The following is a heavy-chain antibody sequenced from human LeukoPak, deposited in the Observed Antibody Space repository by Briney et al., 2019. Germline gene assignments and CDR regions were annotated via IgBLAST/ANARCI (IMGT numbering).Heavy chain of an antibody. CDR1: GFTFSRCW. Sequence: GGSLRLSCAASGFTFSRCWMSWVRQAPGKGLEWVANIKQDGSEKYYVDSVKGRFTISRDNAKNSLYLQMNSLRAEDTAVYYCARHIDSYDFWSGYYIDYWSQGTLVTVSS. D-gene: IGHD3-3*01. J-gene: IGHJ4*02. CDR3: ARHIDSYDFWSGYYIDY. V-gene: IGHV3-7*01. CDR2: IKQDGSEK.